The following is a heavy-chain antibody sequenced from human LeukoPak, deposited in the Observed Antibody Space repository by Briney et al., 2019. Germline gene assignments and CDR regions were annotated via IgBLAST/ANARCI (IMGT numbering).Heavy chain of an antibody. CDR2: ISSSSSYI. V-gene: IGHV3-21*01. CDR1: GFTFSSYS. J-gene: IGHJ6*03. CDR3: ARDRGWELGYYMDV. D-gene: IGHD1-26*01. Sequence: PGGSLRLSCAASGFTFSSYSMNWVRQAPGKGLEWVSSISSSSSYIYYADSVKGRFTISRDNAKNSLYLQMNSLRAEDTAVYYCARDRGWELGYYMDVWGKGTTVTISS.